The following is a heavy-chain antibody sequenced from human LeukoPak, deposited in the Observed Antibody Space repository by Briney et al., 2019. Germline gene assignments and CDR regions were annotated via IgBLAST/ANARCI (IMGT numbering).Heavy chain of an antibody. D-gene: IGHD6-19*01. CDR3: ARTYSSGWYNRWFDP. V-gene: IGHV4-34*01. CDR2: INHSGST. J-gene: IGHJ5*02. Sequence: PSETLSLTCAVYGGSFSGYYWSWIGQPPGKGVEWIGEINHSGSTNYNPSLKSRVTISVDTSKNQFSLKLSSVTAADTAVYYCARTYSSGWYNRWFDPWGQGTLVTVSS. CDR1: GGSFSGYY.